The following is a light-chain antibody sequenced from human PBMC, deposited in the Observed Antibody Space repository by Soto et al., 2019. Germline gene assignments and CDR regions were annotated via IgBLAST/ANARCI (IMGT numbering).Light chain of an antibody. CDR1: QSISNW. CDR3: HQYNSYS. Sequence: DIQMTQSPSTLPASVGDRVTITCRASQSISNWLAWHQQKPGTAPKLLIYHASTLESGVPSRFSGSGSGTEFTLTISSLQPDDFATYYCHQYNSYSFGQGTKVDIK. J-gene: IGKJ1*01. V-gene: IGKV1-5*01. CDR2: HAS.